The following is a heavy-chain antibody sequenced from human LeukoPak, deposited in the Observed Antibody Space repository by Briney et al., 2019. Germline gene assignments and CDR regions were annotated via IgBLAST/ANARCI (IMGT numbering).Heavy chain of an antibody. CDR2: IYYSGST. D-gene: IGHD1-1*01. J-gene: IGHJ4*02. V-gene: IGHV4-59*01. CDR3: ARDSVSGSIDY. Sequence: SETLSLTCTVSGGSISSYYWSWIRRPPGKGLEWLGYIYYSGSTNYNPSLKSRVTISVDTSKNQFSLKLSSVTAADTAVYYCARDSVSGSIDYWGQGTLVTVSS. CDR1: GGSISSYY.